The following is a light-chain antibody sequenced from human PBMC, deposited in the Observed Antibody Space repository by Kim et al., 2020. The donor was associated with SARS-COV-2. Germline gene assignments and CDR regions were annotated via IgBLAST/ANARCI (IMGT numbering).Light chain of an antibody. J-gene: IGKJ2*01. CDR2: DAS. CDR3: QQYDDVPYT. V-gene: IGKV1-33*01. Sequence: YAPVGERVTITCQASQDITNHVNWYQHKPGKAPKLLKYDASNLEAGVASRFSGSGSRTDLTLTISTLQPEDITTYYCQQYDDVPYTFGQGTKLEI. CDR1: QDITNH.